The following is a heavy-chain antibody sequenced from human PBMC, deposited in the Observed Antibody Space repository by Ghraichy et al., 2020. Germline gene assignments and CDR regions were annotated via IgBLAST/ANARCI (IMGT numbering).Heavy chain of an antibody. CDR2: INPNSGGT. CDR1: GYTFTGYY. CDR3: ARDFGDQLLSNYYYMDV. V-gene: IGHV1-2*06. D-gene: IGHD2-2*01. J-gene: IGHJ6*03. Sequence: ASVKVSCKASGYTFTGYYMHWVRQAPGQGLEWMGRINPNSGGTNYAQKFQGRVTMTRDTSISTAYMELSRLRSDDTAVYYCARDFGDQLLSNYYYMDVWGKGTTVTVSS.